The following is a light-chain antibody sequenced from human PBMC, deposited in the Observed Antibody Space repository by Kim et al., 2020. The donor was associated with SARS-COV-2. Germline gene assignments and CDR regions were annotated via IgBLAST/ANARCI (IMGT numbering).Light chain of an antibody. J-gene: IGKJ1*01. Sequence: EIVMTQSPATLSVSPGERATLSCRASQSVNSDVAWYQQKPGQAPRLLISGTSIRATGIPARFSGSGSDKEFTLTISSLQSEDFAVYYCQKYNNWPPAWTFGQGTKVDIK. V-gene: IGKV3D-15*01. CDR3: QKYNNWPPAWT. CDR1: QSVNSD. CDR2: GTS.